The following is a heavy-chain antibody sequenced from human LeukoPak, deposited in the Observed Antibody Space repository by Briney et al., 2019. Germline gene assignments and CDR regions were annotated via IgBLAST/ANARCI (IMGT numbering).Heavy chain of an antibody. V-gene: IGHV3-21*01. CDR3: ARDAVTGYSSGWNKPFPFDY. J-gene: IGHJ4*02. D-gene: IGHD6-19*01. Sequence: SVKGRFTISRDNTKNSLYLQMNSLRVDDTAVYYCARDAVTGYSSGWNKPFPFDYWGQGSLVTVSS.